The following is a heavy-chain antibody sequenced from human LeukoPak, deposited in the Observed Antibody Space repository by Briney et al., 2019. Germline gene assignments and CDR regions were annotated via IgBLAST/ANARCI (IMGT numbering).Heavy chain of an antibody. CDR2: ILYDGSNK. V-gene: IGHV3-30*18. CDR1: GFTFSSYG. Sequence: GGSLRLSCAASGFTFSSYGMHWVRQAPGKGLEWVAVILYDGSNKYYADSVKGRFTIPRDNSKNTLYLQMNSLRAEDTAVYYCAKDLDGDSYGSFDPWGQGTLVTVSS. D-gene: IGHD5-18*01. J-gene: IGHJ5*02. CDR3: AKDLDGDSYGSFDP.